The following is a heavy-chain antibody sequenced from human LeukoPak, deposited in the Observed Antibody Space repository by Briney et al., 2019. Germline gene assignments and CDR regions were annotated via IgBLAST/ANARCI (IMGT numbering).Heavy chain of an antibody. D-gene: IGHD6-19*01. CDR3: ARAPPTIAVAGSAFDI. J-gene: IGHJ3*02. CDR2: IYYSGST. Sequence: PSETLSLTCTVSGGSISSGGYYWSWIRQQPGKGLGWIGYIYYSGSTYYNPSLKSRITISVDTSKNQFSLKMSSVTAADTAVYYCARAPPTIAVAGSAFDIWGQGTMVTVSS. CDR1: GGSISSGGYY. V-gene: IGHV4-31*03.